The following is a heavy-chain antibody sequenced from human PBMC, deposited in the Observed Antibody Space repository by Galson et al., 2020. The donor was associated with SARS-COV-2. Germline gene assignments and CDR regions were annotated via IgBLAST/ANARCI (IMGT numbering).Heavy chain of an antibody. CDR2: IKQDGSER. Sequence: GGSLRLSCAASGFTFSNYWMSWVRQAPGKGLEWVANIKQDGSERNYVGSVKSRFTISRDNAKNSLYLQMNSLRAEDTALYYCARQTSSSGFDYWGQGTLVTVSS. V-gene: IGHV3-7*03. J-gene: IGHJ4*02. D-gene: IGHD6-6*01. CDR3: ARQTSSSGFDY. CDR1: GFTFSNYW.